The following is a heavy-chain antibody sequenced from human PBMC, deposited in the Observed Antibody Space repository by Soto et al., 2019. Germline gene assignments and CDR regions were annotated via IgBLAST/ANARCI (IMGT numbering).Heavy chain of an antibody. Sequence: EVQLLESGGGLVQPGGSLRLSCEASGFNIDNYAMSWVRQAPGKGLEWVSAISGGGSDTYYADSVKGRFTISRDNSKKTVYLNVSKLRAEETALYYCAKDPTTIMVVTAMSVWGQGTLVTVSS. CDR1: GFNIDNYA. V-gene: IGHV3-23*01. CDR3: AKDPTTIMVVTAMSV. D-gene: IGHD2-21*02. J-gene: IGHJ4*02. CDR2: ISGGGSDT.